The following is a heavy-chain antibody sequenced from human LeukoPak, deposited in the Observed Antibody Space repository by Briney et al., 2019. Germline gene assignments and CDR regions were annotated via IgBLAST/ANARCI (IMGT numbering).Heavy chain of an antibody. CDR3: ATLASGYSSPFDY. J-gene: IGHJ4*02. CDR2: ISDSGGST. D-gene: IGHD6-13*01. CDR1: GFPFSSYA. Sequence: GGSLRLSCSASGFPFSSYAMHWVRQAPGKGLEYVSAISDSGGSTYYADSVKGRFTISRDNSKNTLYAEMTSLRAEDTAVYYCATLASGYSSPFDYWGQGTLVTVSS. V-gene: IGHV3-64*04.